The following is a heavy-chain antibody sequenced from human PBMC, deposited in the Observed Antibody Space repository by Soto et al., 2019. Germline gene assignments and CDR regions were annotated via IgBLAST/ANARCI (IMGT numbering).Heavy chain of an antibody. CDR2: ISYDGSNK. J-gene: IGHJ4*02. V-gene: IGHV3-30-3*01. D-gene: IGHD3-3*01. CDR3: ARDPGGTDFAEWTYYFDY. Sequence: QVQLVESGGGVVQPGRSLRLSCAASGFTFSSYAMHWVRQAPGKGLEWVAVISYDGSNKYYADSVKGRFTIPRDNSKNTLYLHMNSLGAEDTAVYYCARDPGGTDFAEWTYYFDYWGQGTLVTVSS. CDR1: GFTFSSYA.